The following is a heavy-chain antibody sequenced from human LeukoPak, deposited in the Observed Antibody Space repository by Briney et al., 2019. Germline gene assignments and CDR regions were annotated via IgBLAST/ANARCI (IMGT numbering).Heavy chain of an antibody. D-gene: IGHD6-19*01. J-gene: IGHJ4*02. Sequence: PSETLSLTCGVYGGSFSGYYYSWIRQPPGKGLEWIGEINHSGYTNYNPSLKSRVTISVDTSKNHFSLKLSSVTAADTAVYYRCRSSGWYRHIDYWGQGTLVTVSS. CDR1: GGSFSGYY. CDR2: INHSGYT. V-gene: IGHV4-34*01. CDR3: CRSSGWYRHIDY.